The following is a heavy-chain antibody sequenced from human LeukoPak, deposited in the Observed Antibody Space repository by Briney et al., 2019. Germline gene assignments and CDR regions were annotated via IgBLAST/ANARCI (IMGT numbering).Heavy chain of an antibody. D-gene: IGHD3-10*01. CDR1: GFTFSSSA. J-gene: IGHJ4*02. CDR2: INGDGGGDTT. CDR3: AKAYPTARGVNFDY. Sequence: PGGSLRLSCAASGFTFSSSAISWVRQAPGKGLEWLSTINGDGGGDTTNYADTVKGRFTISRDTSKNTLYLQMSSLRPEDTAVYYCAKAYPTARGVNFDYWGQGTLVTVSS. V-gene: IGHV3-23*01.